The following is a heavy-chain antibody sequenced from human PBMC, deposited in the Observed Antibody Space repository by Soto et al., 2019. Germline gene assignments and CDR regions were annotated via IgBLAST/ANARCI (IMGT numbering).Heavy chain of an antibody. V-gene: IGHV3-15*01. CDR2: IKSKGGGGTT. CDR1: GFTVNSAW. CDR3: VADVPTRGSGEFDF. Sequence: DVQLVESGGGLVEPGGSLRLSCAVSGFTVNSAWMSWVRQAPGKGLEWVGRIKSKGGGGTTDYAAPVKGRFIVSREDSKDTLYLQMNSLKTEDTAVYCCVADVPTRGSGEFDFWGQGTLVTVSS. D-gene: IGHD3-10*01. J-gene: IGHJ4*02.